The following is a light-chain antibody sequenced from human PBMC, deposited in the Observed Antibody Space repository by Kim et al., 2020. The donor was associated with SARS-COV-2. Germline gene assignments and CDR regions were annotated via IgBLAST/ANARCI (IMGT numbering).Light chain of an antibody. Sequence: APGKTAKITCTRSNFGSNSVRWYQQRPGQAPVLVVYADSDRPSGIPERFSGSNSENTATLTISRVEVGDEADYYCQVWDTTSDHVVFGGGTQLTVL. CDR3: QVWDTTSDHVV. CDR2: ADS. V-gene: IGLV3-21*03. J-gene: IGLJ2*01. CDR1: NFGSNS.